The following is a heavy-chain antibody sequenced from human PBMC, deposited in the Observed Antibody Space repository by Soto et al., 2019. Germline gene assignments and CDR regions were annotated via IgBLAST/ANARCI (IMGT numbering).Heavy chain of an antibody. CDR1: GGSISSSNW. Sequence: SETLSLTCAVSGGSISSSNWWTWVRQPPGKGLEWIGEIYHSGTTNCNPSLKSRVTISVDKSKNQFSLKLSSATAADTAVKYCASREYGGAKFDYWGQGTLVTVSS. CDR3: ASREYGGAKFDY. V-gene: IGHV4-4*02. J-gene: IGHJ4*02. D-gene: IGHD1-26*01. CDR2: IYHSGTT.